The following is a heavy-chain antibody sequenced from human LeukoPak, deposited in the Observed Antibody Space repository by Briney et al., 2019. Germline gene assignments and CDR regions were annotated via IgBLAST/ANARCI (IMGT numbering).Heavy chain of an antibody. V-gene: IGHV1-18*01. Sequence: ASVKVSCKASGYTFTTYGISWVRQAPGQGLEWMGWISGYDGNTKYAQKLQGRVTMTTDTSTSAAYMELRSLRSDDTAVYYCARDCSTSCYWFDPWGQGTLVTVAS. CDR2: ISGYDGNT. CDR3: ARDCSTSCYWFDP. J-gene: IGHJ5*02. CDR1: GYTFTTYG. D-gene: IGHD2-2*01.